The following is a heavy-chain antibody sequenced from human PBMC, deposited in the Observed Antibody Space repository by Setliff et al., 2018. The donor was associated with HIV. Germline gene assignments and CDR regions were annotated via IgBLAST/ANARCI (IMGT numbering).Heavy chain of an antibody. CDR2: ILSTGERT. D-gene: IGHD3-16*02. CDR1: GFTFSNYA. CDR3: AKELAASGLGYLDS. Sequence: LRLSCAASGFTFSNYAMSWVRQAPGEGLEWVSAILSTGERTFYADSVKGRFTISRDNSKNTVYLQMNSLRAEDTAEYYCAKELAASGLGYLDSWGRGILVTVSS. V-gene: IGHV3-23*01. J-gene: IGHJ4*02.